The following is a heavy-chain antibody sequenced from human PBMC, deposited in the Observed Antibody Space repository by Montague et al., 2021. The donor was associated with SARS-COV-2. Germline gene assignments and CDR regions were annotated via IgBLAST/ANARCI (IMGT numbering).Heavy chain of an antibody. Sequence: SETLSLTCTVSGGSISTYYWSWIRQPPGAGLEWIGYVYYSWSTKYNPSLKSRVIISVDTSENQFPLILNSVTAADTAVYYCARDLGDAPAYWGQGILVTVSS. CDR2: VYYSWST. D-gene: IGHD3-16*01. CDR1: GGSISTYY. J-gene: IGHJ4*02. V-gene: IGHV4-59*01. CDR3: ARDLGDAPAY.